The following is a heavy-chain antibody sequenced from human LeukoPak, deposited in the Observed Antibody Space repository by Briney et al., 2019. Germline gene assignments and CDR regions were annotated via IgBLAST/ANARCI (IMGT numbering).Heavy chain of an antibody. J-gene: IGHJ4*02. D-gene: IGHD4-17*01. CDR1: GRSIRTYY. CDR2: IYYSGNT. CDR3: ARLPTMTTMGY. V-gene: IGHV4-59*08. Sequence: SETLSLTCTMSGRSIRTYYWIWIPHPPGKGLEWIGYIYYSGNTNYNPSPKSRVTISIDTSKRQFSLKLTSVTAADTAIYYCARLPTMTTMGYWGQGTLVTVSS.